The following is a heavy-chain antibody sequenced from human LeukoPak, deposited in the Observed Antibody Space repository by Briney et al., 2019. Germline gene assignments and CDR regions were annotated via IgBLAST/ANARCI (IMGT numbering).Heavy chain of an antibody. Sequence: GASVKVSCKASGYTFTSYGISWVRQAPGQGLEWMGWISAYNGNTNYAQKLQGRVTMTTDTSTRTAYMARRSLRSDDTAVYYCARDRPYYYDSSALFDYWGQGTLVTVSS. V-gene: IGHV1-18*01. D-gene: IGHD3-22*01. CDR1: GYTFTSYG. CDR3: ARDRPYYYDSSALFDY. J-gene: IGHJ4*02. CDR2: ISAYNGNT.